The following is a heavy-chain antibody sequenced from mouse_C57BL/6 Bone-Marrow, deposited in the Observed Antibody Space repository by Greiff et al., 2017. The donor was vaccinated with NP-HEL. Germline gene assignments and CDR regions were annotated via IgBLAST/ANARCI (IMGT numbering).Heavy chain of an antibody. J-gene: IGHJ4*01. CDR3: ARLTLYWYDMDY. CDR1: GYTFTSYW. V-gene: IGHV1-64*01. CDR2: IHPNSGST. D-gene: IGHD1-1*01. Sequence: QVHVKQPGAELVKPGASVKLSCKASGYTFTSYWMHWVKQRPGQGLEWIGMIHPNSGSTNYNEKFKSKATLTVDKSSSTAYMQLSSLTSEDSAVYYCARLTLYWYDMDYWGQGTSVTVSS.